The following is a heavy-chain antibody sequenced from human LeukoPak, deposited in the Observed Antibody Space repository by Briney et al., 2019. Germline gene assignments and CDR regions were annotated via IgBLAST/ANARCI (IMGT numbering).Heavy chain of an antibody. D-gene: IGHD3-22*01. CDR2: IYPGDSDT. CDR3: ARRTHTYYYDSSGYLEDYYFDY. CDR1: GYSFTSYW. Sequence: GESLKISCKGSGYSFTSYWIGWVRQMPGKGLEWMGIIYPGDSDTRYSPSFQGQVTIPADKSISTAYLQWSSLKASDTAMYYCARRTHTYYYDSSGYLEDYYFDYWGQGTLVTVSS. J-gene: IGHJ4*02. V-gene: IGHV5-51*01.